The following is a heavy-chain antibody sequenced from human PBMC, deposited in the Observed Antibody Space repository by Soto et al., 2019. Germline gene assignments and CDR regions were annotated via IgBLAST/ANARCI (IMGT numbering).Heavy chain of an antibody. J-gene: IGHJ6*02. V-gene: IGHV1-18*04. CDR2: ISAYNGNI. D-gene: IGHD3-9*01. CDR1: GYTFSSYG. Sequence: ASVKVSCKASGYTFSSYGVTWVRQAPGQGLEWMGWISAYNGNINYAQKLQGRVTMTTDTSTSTASLELRSLRSDDTAVYYCARDRYDILTENYYYNGMDVWGQGTTVTVSS. CDR3: ARDRYDILTENYYYNGMDV.